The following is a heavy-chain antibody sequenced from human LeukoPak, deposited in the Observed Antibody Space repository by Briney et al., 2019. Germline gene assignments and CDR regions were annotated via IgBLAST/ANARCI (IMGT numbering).Heavy chain of an antibody. CDR3: ARGSPIAAAGFDY. CDR2: INHSGST. D-gene: IGHD6-13*01. Sequence: GSLRLSCAASGFTFSSYGMHWVRQPPGKGLEWIGEINHSGSTNYNPSLKSRVTISVDTSKNQFSLKLSSVTAADTAVYYCARGSPIAAAGFDYWGQGTLVTVSS. J-gene: IGHJ4*02. V-gene: IGHV4-34*01. CDR1: GFTFSSYG.